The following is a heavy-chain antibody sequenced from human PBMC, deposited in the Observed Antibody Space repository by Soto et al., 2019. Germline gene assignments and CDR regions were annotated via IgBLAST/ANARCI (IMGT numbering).Heavy chain of an antibody. D-gene: IGHD6-6*01. CDR1: GGSMNYYY. J-gene: IGHJ4*02. CDR3: ARTDYSSSSPSDF. Sequence: RSLTCSVSGGSMNYYYWSWIRQPPGKGLEWIGYIYYSGSTNYNPSLKSRVSMSVDTSKNQFSLRLASVTAADTAVYYCARTDYSSSSPSDFWGLGTLVTVSS. V-gene: IGHV4-59*13. CDR2: IYYSGST.